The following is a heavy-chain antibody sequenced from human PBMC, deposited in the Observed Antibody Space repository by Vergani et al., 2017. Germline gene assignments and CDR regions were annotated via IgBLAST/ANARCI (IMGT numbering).Heavy chain of an antibody. Sequence: EVQVVESGGGLAQPGGSLRLSCEASGITFWKFGMHWVRQGPGKGLEWVSGISWNSGAVDYADSVRGRFTISRDNSKNRLYLQMNSLRAEDTAVYHCAKTFYDYARGNYRQGWLDPWGQGTLVSVSS. D-gene: IGHD3-16*02. CDR2: ISWNSGAV. CDR3: AKTFYDYARGNYRQGWLDP. V-gene: IGHV3-9*01. CDR1: GITFWKFG. J-gene: IGHJ5*02.